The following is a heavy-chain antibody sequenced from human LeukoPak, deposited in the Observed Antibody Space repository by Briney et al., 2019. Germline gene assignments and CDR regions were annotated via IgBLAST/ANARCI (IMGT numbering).Heavy chain of an antibody. Sequence: GGSLGLPCAASGFTFSSYSMNWVRQAPGKGLEWVSYISSSSSTIYYADSVKGRFTISRDNAKNSLYLQMNSLRAEDTAVYYCARGRVPAAGDWGQGTLVTVSS. D-gene: IGHD2-2*01. J-gene: IGHJ4*02. CDR2: ISSSSSTI. CDR1: GFTFSSYS. CDR3: ARGRVPAAGD. V-gene: IGHV3-48*01.